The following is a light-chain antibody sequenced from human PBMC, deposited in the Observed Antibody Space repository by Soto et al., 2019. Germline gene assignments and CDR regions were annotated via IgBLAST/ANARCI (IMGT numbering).Light chain of an antibody. V-gene: IGKV1-5*03. CDR2: KAS. Sequence: DIQMTQSPSTLPASVGDRVTITCRASQSISNWLAWYQQKPGKAPKLLIYKASTLESGVPSRFSGSGSGTEFTLTISSLQPDDFATYYCQQYNSYSTFGQGTKVEIK. CDR3: QQYNSYST. J-gene: IGKJ1*01. CDR1: QSISNW.